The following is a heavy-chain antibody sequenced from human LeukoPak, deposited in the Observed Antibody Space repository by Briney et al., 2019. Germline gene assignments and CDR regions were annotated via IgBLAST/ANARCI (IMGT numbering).Heavy chain of an antibody. J-gene: IGHJ4*02. CDR1: GASMYTHY. Sequence: SETLSLTCAVSGASMYTHYWSWLRHPPGKGVEWIGYMIDTVTTKNNPSLKSRFTLSADSSKNQFSLRLTSVTAADTAVYYCATIKRGNIFGYFDFWGQGIPVTVSS. CDR3: ATIKRGNIFGYFDF. D-gene: IGHD5-18*01. V-gene: IGHV4-59*11. CDR2: MIDTVTT.